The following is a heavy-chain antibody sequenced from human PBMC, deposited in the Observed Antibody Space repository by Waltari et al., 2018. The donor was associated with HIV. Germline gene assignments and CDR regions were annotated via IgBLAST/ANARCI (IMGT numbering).Heavy chain of an antibody. CDR3: ARGPPYYYGLGSPGGGWFDP. V-gene: IGHV1-2*02. CDR1: GYTFTGYY. CDR2: INPNSGGT. D-gene: IGHD3-10*01. Sequence: QVQLVQSGAEVKKPGASVKVSCKASGYTFTGYYMHWARQAPGQGLEWMGGINPNSGGTNYAQKVQGRVTMTRDTSISTAYMELSRLRSDDTAVYYWARGPPYYYGLGSPGGGWFDPWGQGTLVTVSS. J-gene: IGHJ5*02.